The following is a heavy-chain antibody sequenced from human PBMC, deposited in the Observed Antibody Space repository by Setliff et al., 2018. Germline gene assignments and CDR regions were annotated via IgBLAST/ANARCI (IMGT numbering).Heavy chain of an antibody. Sequence: SETLSLTCTVSGGSISSYYWSWIRQHPGKGLEWIGYIYYSGSTYYNPSLKSRVTISVDTSKNQFSLKLSSVTAADTAVYYCARKKTVYWYYGMDVWGQGTTVTVSS. CDR3: ARKKTVYWYYGMDV. J-gene: IGHJ6*02. D-gene: IGHD2-15*01. V-gene: IGHV4-59*06. CDR2: IYYSGST. CDR1: GGSISSYY.